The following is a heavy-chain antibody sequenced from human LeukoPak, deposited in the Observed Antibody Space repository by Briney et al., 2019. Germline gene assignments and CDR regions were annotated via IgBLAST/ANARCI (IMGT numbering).Heavy chain of an antibody. CDR1: GFTFSNYW. D-gene: IGHD4-11*01. V-gene: IGHV3-7*01. CDR2: IKFDGSDK. CDR3: TTYSILNAREFRY. J-gene: IGHJ1*01. Sequence: GGSLRLSCAASGFTFSNYWMSWVRQAPGKGLEWVANIKFDGSDKFYVDSVKGRFTISRDNAKNSVYLQMNSLGADDTAVYYCTTYSILNAREFRYWGQGTLVTVTS.